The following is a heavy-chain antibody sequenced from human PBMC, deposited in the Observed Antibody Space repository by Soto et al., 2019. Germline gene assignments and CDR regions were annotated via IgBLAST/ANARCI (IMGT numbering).Heavy chain of an antibody. CDR1: GGSISSHY. Sequence: SETLSLTCTVSGGSISSHYWAWIRQPPGKGLEWIGYIHYSGSTNYNASLKSRVTISVEISKNQFSLKLRSVTAADTAVYYCARGGLAARQGRCFDTWGQGTLVTVSS. D-gene: IGHD6-6*01. CDR3: ARGGLAARQGRCFDT. CDR2: IHYSGST. V-gene: IGHV4-59*11. J-gene: IGHJ5*02.